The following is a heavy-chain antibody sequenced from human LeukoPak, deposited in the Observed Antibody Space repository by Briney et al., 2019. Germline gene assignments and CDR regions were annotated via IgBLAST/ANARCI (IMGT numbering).Heavy chain of an antibody. Sequence: SETLSLTCTASGGSISSYYWSWIRQPPGKGLEWIGYIYYSGSTNYNPSLKSRVTISVDTSKNQFSLKLSSVTAADTAVYYCARGGSTYCSSTSCPRIYYYYYMDVWGKGTTVTISS. D-gene: IGHD2-2*01. CDR2: IYYSGST. J-gene: IGHJ6*03. V-gene: IGHV4-59*01. CDR1: GGSISSYY. CDR3: ARGGSTYCSSTSCPRIYYYYYMDV.